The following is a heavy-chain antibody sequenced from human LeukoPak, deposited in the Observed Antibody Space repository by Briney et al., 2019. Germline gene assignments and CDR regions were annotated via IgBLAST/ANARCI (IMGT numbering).Heavy chain of an antibody. CDR1: GFTFNMYT. D-gene: IGHD3-22*01. CDR3: AKAMIVVGSRPFDY. V-gene: IGHV3-21*04. J-gene: IGHJ4*02. Sequence: GGSLRLSCAASGFTFNMYTMNWVRQAPGKGLEWVSSISSSGVYIYYADSLKGRFTISRDNAKNSLYLQMNSLRAEDTAVYYCAKAMIVVGSRPFDYWGQGTLVTVSS. CDR2: ISSSGVYI.